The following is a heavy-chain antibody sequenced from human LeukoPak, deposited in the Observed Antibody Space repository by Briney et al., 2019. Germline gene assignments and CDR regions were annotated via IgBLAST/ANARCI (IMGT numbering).Heavy chain of an antibody. CDR2: IYHSGST. J-gene: IGHJ5*02. D-gene: IGHD3-10*01. V-gene: IGHV4-30-2*02. CDR1: GGSISSGGYS. Sequence: SQTLSLTCAVSGGSISSGGYSWSWIRQPPGKGLEWIGYIYHSGSTYYNPSLKSRVTISVDTSKNQFSLKLSSVTAADTAVYYCARLLWFGEQNWFDPWGQGTLVTVSS. CDR3: ARLLWFGEQNWFDP.